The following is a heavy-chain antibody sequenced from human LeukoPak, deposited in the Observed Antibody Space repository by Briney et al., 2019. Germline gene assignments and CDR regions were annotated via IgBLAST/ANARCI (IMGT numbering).Heavy chain of an antibody. V-gene: IGHV4-4*07. J-gene: IGHJ4*02. Sequence: AETLSLTCTVSGGSISSYYWSWIRQPAGKVLEWIGRIYTSGSTNYNPSLKSRVTMSVDTSKNQFSLKLSSVTAADTAVYYCARDTYYYDSSGYYPLYYWGQGTLVTVSS. CDR1: GGSISSYY. D-gene: IGHD3-22*01. CDR2: IYTSGST. CDR3: ARDTYYYDSSGYYPLYY.